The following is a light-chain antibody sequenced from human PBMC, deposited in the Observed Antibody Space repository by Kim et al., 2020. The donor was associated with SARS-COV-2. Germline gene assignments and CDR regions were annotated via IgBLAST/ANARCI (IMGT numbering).Light chain of an antibody. V-gene: IGLV1-40*01. CDR1: SSNIGAGYD. Sequence: QRVTISCTGSSSNIGAGYDVHWYQQLPGTAPKLLIYANSNRPSGVPDRFSGSKSGTSGSLAIAGLQAEDEADYYCQSYDSSLSVWVFGGGTQMTVL. J-gene: IGLJ3*02. CDR2: ANS. CDR3: QSYDSSLSVWV.